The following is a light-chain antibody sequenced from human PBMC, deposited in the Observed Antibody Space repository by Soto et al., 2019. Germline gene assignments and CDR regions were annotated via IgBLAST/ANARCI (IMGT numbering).Light chain of an antibody. CDR3: QQYGSSPLT. J-gene: IGKJ5*01. CDR1: QSVSSSY. Sequence: IVLTQSPGTSSLSTGERATLSCRATQSVSSSYLAWYQPHPGQAPRLLIYGASRRATGIPDRFSGSGSGRDFTLTISRLEPEDFAVYYCQQYGSSPLTFGQGTRLEIK. CDR2: GAS. V-gene: IGKV3-20*01.